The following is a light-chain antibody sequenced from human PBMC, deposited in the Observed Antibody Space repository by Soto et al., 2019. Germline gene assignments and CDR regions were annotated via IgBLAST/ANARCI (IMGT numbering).Light chain of an antibody. J-gene: IGKJ4*01. Sequence: DIQMTQSPSTLSASVGDRVTITCRASQSISSWLAWYQQKPGQPPKLLIYDASSLDSGVPSRFSGSGSGTDFTLTISSLHPDDIAPYYCQQYNSIPLTFGGGTKVEIK. V-gene: IGKV1-5*01. CDR1: QSISSW. CDR2: DAS. CDR3: QQYNSIPLT.